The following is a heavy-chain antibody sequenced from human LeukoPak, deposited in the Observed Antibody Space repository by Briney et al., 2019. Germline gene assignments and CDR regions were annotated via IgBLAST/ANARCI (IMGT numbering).Heavy chain of an antibody. CDR2: ISAYNGNT. V-gene: IGHV1-18*01. D-gene: IGHD6-13*01. Sequence: ASVKVSCKASGYTFTSYDINWVRQATGQGLEWMGWISAYNGNTNYAQKLQGRVTMTTDTSTSTAYMELRSLRSDDTAVYYCARDLAAAAPYGMDVWGQGTTVTVSS. J-gene: IGHJ6*02. CDR1: GYTFTSYD. CDR3: ARDLAAAAPYGMDV.